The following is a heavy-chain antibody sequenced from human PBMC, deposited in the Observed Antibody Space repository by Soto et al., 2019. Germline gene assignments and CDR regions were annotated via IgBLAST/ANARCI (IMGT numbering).Heavy chain of an antibody. CDR1: GFTFSSYG. CDR2: ISGSGGST. CDR3: AKEGRYSSSRGYFDY. V-gene: IGHV3-23*01. D-gene: IGHD6-13*01. Sequence: EVQLLESGGGLVQPGGSLRLSCAASGFTFSSYGRSWVRQAPGKGLEWVSGISGSGGSTYYADSVKGRFTISRDNPKNTLYLQMNSLRAEDTAVYYCAKEGRYSSSRGYFDYWGQGTLVTVSS. J-gene: IGHJ4*02.